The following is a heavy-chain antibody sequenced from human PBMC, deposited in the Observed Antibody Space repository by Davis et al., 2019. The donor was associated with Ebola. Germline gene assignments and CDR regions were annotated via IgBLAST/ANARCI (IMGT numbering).Heavy chain of an antibody. CDR3: ARDDIVVVVAAEDYYGMDV. CDR1: GFTFSSYS. D-gene: IGHD2-15*01. J-gene: IGHJ6*02. Sequence: PGGSLRLSCAASGFTFSSYSMNWVRQAPGKGLEWVSYISSSSGTIYYADSVKGRFTISRDNAKNSLYLQMNSLRDEDTAVYYCARDDIVVVVAAEDYYGMDVWGQGTTVTVSS. V-gene: IGHV3-48*02. CDR2: ISSSSGTI.